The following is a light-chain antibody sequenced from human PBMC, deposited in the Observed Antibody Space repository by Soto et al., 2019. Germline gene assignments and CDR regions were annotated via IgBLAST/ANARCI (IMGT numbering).Light chain of an antibody. Sequence: EIVLTQSPGTLSLSPGERGTLSCRASQSVSNNFLAWYQQKPGQAPRLLIYDASTRATGIPDRFSGSGSGTDFTLTISRLEPEDCAVYYCQQYCRSPLTFGPGTQVDIK. CDR3: QQYCRSPLT. CDR2: DAS. J-gene: IGKJ3*01. V-gene: IGKV3-20*01. CDR1: QSVSNNF.